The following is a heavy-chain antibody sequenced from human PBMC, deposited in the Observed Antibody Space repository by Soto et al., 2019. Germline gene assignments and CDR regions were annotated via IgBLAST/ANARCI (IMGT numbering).Heavy chain of an antibody. CDR1: GVPFSGYW. CDR2: ISIDGSNT. J-gene: IGHJ6*02. V-gene: IGHV3-74*01. CDR3: TRANNYGMDV. Sequence: ITCASAGVPFSGYWLHWVRQPPGKGLMWVSRISIDGSNTIYADSVKGRFTISRDNARNTLYLQMNSLRAEDTAVYYCTRANNYGMDVWGQGTTVTVSS.